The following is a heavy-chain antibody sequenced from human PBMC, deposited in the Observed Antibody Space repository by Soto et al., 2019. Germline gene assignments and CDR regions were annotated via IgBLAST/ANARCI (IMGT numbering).Heavy chain of an antibody. Sequence: PGGSLRLSCAASGFTFSDYYMSWIRQAPGKGLEWVSYISSSGSTIYYADSVKGRFTISRDNAKNSLYLQMNSLRAEDTAVYYCERDQSRYSDSSGYSGRIDYWGQGTLVTVSS. J-gene: IGHJ4*02. D-gene: IGHD3-22*01. CDR1: GFTFSDYY. V-gene: IGHV3-11*01. CDR2: ISSSGSTI. CDR3: ERDQSRYSDSSGYSGRIDY.